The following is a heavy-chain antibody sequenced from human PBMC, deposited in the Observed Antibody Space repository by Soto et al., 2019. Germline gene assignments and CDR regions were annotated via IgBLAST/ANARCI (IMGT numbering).Heavy chain of an antibody. CDR3: ARVLRRDYIFDY. Sequence: PSETLSLTCTVSGGSISSGDYYWSWIRQPSGKGLEWIGYIYYSGSTYYNPSLKSRVTISVDTSKNQFSLKLSSVTAADTAVYYCARVLRRDYIFDYWGQGTLVTVSS. D-gene: IGHD2-2*02. CDR1: GGSISSGDYY. CDR2: IYYSGST. V-gene: IGHV4-30-4*01. J-gene: IGHJ4*02.